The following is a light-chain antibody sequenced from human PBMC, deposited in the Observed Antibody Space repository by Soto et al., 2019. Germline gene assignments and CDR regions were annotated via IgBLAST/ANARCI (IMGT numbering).Light chain of an antibody. Sequence: DIQMTQSPSSLSASVGDRVTITCRASQSISSHLNWYQQKPGKAPKLLIYAASSLQSGVPSRFSGSGSGTDFTLIISSLQPEDFATYYCQQSYSTWAFGQGTKVEIK. CDR2: AAS. CDR3: QQSYSTWA. V-gene: IGKV1-39*01. CDR1: QSISSH. J-gene: IGKJ1*01.